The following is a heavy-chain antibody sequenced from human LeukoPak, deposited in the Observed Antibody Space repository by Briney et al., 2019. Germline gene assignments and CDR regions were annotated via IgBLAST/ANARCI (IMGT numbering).Heavy chain of an antibody. CDR3: ARDSPTYYDFWSGYPGADY. V-gene: IGHV1-18*01. J-gene: IGHJ4*02. CDR1: GYTFTTYG. CDR2: ISAYSGNT. D-gene: IGHD3-3*01. Sequence: ASVKVSCXVSGYTFTTYGISWVRQAPGQGLEWMGWISAYSGNTKNAQNYQDRVTMTTDTSTSTAYMELRSLRSDDTAVYFCARDSPTYYDFWSGYPGADYWGQGTLVTVSS.